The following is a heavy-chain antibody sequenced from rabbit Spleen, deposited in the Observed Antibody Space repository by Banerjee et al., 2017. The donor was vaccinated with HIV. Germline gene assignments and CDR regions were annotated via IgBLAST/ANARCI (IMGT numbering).Heavy chain of an antibody. J-gene: IGHJ4*01. CDR2: IYTGSGST. CDR3: ARDSYNAGWDLDL. CDR1: GFTISSSYW. V-gene: IGHV1S45*01. D-gene: IGHD4-1*01. Sequence: QEQLVESGGGLVQPGASLTLTCTASGFTISSSYWICWVRQAPGKGLEWIGCIYTGSGSTYYAHWAKGRFTISKTSSTTVTLQMTSLTAADTATYFCARDSYNAGWDLDLWGQGTLVTVS.